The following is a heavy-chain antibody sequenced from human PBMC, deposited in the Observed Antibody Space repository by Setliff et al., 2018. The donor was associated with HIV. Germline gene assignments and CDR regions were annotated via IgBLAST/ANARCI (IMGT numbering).Heavy chain of an antibody. D-gene: IGHD3-22*01. Sequence: ASVKVSCKASGYTFTSYGISWVRQAPGQGLEWMGWISAYNGNTNYAQKLQGRVTTTTDTSTSTAYMELRSLRSDDTAVYYCARVSYDSSGYYFNQVGNYCYYYMDVWGKGTTVTVSS. CDR1: GYTFTSYG. J-gene: IGHJ6*03. V-gene: IGHV1-18*01. CDR3: ARVSYDSSGYYFNQVGNYCYYYMDV. CDR2: ISAYNGNT.